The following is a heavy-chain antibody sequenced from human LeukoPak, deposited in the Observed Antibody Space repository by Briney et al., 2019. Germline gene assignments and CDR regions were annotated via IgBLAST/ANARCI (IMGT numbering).Heavy chain of an antibody. CDR1: GDSIGRYY. D-gene: IGHD2-21*02. Sequence: PSETLSFTCTLSGDSIGRYYWGWIRQPPGKGLEWIGYIYYSGGTNYNPSLKSRVTISVDTSKNQFSLKLSSVTAADTAVYYCARHGSDWTFDFWGQGLLVSVSS. V-gene: IGHV4-59*08. CDR2: IYYSGGT. CDR3: ARHGSDWTFDF. J-gene: IGHJ4*02.